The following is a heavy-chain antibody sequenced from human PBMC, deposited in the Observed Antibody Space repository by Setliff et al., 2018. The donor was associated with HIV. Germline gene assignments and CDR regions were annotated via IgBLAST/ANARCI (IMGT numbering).Heavy chain of an antibody. CDR3: ASGDYGGYVGDLDH. CDR1: GGTFSNYA. J-gene: IGHJ4*02. CDR2: FIPIFNTP. V-gene: IGHV1-69*05. Sequence: SVKVSCKASGGTFSNYAFSWVRQAPGQGLEWMGAFIPIFNTPKYAQNFQGRVTIATDESTSTAYMELSSLRSEDTAVYYCASGDYGGYVGDLDHWGQGTLVTVSS. D-gene: IGHD4-17*01.